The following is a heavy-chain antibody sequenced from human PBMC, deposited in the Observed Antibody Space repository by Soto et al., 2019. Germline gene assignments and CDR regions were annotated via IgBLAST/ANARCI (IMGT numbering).Heavy chain of an antibody. CDR2: ISGSGGST. V-gene: IGHV3-23*01. CDR1: GFTFSSYA. Sequence: EVQLLESGGGLVQPGGSLRLSGAASGFTFSSYARSWVRQAPGKGLEWVSAISGSGGSTYYADSVKGRFTLSRDNSKNPLYLQMNSLRAEDTAVYYCAKASGSYQRGDYWCEGTLVTVSS. J-gene: IGHJ4*02. CDR3: AKASGSYQRGDY. D-gene: IGHD1-26*01.